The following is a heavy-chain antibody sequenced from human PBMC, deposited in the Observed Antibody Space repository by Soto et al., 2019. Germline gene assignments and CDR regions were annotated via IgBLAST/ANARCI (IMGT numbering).Heavy chain of an antibody. D-gene: IGHD3-10*01. CDR2: IYYSGST. J-gene: IGHJ6*02. CDR1: GGSISSGGYY. CDR3: ARESVFWVRGVTLSPYYYYGMDV. V-gene: IGHV4-31*03. Sequence: QVQLQESGPGLVKPSQTLSLTCTVSGGSISSGGYYWSWIRQHPGKGLEWIGYIYYSGSTYYNPSLKSRVTISVDTSKNQFFLKLSSVTAADTAVYYCARESVFWVRGVTLSPYYYYGMDVWGQGTTVTVSS.